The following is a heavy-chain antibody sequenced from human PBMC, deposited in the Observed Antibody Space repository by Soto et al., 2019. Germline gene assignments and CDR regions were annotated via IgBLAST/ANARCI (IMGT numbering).Heavy chain of an antibody. V-gene: IGHV1-18*01. CDR2: ISAHNGNT. CDR1: GYAFTTYG. J-gene: IGHJ4*02. Sequence: QVHLVQSGAEVKKPGASVKVSCQGSGYAFTTYGITWVRQAPGQGLEWMGWISAHNGNTNYAQKLQGRVTVTRDTSTSTAYMELRSLRYDDTAVYYCARGRHGDYWGKGGLVTVPS. CDR3: ARGRHGDY.